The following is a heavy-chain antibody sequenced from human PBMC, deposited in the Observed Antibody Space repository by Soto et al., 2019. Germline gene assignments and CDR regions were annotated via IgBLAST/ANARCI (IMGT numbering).Heavy chain of an antibody. V-gene: IGHV4-61*01. J-gene: IGHJ3*01. CDR1: GGSVSGDKNY. D-gene: IGHD3-16*01. Sequence: QVQLQESGPGLVKPSETLSLICTVSGGSVSGDKNYWSWIRQSPGKGLEWIGYISYSGATNYNPSRKSRLTISVDRSKNQFALKLSSVTASYTALYYCATSPRFAFDFWGQGTTVIVSS. CDR2: ISYSGAT. CDR3: ATSPRFAFDF.